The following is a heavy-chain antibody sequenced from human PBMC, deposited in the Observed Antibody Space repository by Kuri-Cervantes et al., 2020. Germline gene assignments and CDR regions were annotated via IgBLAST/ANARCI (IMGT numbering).Heavy chain of an antibody. CDR2: IKSKTDGGTT. J-gene: IGHJ4*02. V-gene: IGHV3-15*01. D-gene: IGHD2-21*02. CDR3: TTGGGDHTVLLPDY. Sequence: GGSLRLSCAASGFTFSNAWMSWVRQAPGKGLEWVGRIKSKTDGGTTDYAAPVKGRFTISRDDSKNTLYLQMNSLKTEDTAVYYCTTGGGDHTVLLPDYWGQGTLVTVSS. CDR1: GFTFSNAW.